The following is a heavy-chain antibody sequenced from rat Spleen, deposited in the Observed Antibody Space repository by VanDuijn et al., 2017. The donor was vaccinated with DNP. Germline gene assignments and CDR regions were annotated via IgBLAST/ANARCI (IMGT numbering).Heavy chain of an antibody. J-gene: IGHJ2*01. CDR1: GFTFSDYY. CDR3: VRWNSGHFDY. D-gene: IGHD4-3*01. V-gene: IGHV5-22*01. CDR2: LGSDGYAP. Sequence: EVQLVESGGGLVQPGRSLKLSCAASGFTFSDYYMAWVRQAPTKGLEWVAYLGSDGYAPYYGDSVKGRFTISRYNTKSTLYLQMNSLRSEDMATYYCVRWNSGHFDYWGQGVMVTVSS.